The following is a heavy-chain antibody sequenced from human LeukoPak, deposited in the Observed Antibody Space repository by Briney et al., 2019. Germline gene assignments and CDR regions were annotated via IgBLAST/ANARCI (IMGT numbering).Heavy chain of an antibody. CDR1: GYTFTSYA. CDR2: INTNTGNP. Sequence: GASVTVSCKASGYTFTSYAMNWARQAPGPGLEWMGWINTNTGNPTYAQCFTGRFVFSLDTSVSTAYLQISSLKAEDTAVYYCARDNEGEPFDYWGQGTLVTVTA. CDR3: ARDNEGEPFDY. D-gene: IGHD1-26*01. V-gene: IGHV7-4-1*02. J-gene: IGHJ4*02.